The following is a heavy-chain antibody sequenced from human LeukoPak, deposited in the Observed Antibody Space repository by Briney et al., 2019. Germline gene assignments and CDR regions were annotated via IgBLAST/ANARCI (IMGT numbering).Heavy chain of an antibody. CDR3: TELLRL. J-gene: IGHJ4*02. CDR1: GFTFSDYY. V-gene: IGHV3-11*04. CDR2: ISKSGSTQ. Sequence: GGSLRLSCAASGFTFSDYYMGWIRQAPGKGLECLSYISKSGSTQYYADAVNGRFTISRDNSKNMLYLQMNNLRVEDSGLYYCTELLRLWGQGTLVTVS. D-gene: IGHD1-7*01.